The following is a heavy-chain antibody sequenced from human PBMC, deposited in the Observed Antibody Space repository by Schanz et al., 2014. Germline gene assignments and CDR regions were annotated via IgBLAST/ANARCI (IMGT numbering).Heavy chain of an antibody. Sequence: EVQLLESGGGLVQPGGSLRLSCAASGFTFSSYAMSWVRQAPGKGLEWVANIKQDGSEKYYVDSVKGRFTISRDNAKNLLYLQMNSLRAEDTAVYYCARQPFYHYGMDVWGHGTTVTVSS. CDR1: GFTFSSYA. J-gene: IGHJ6*02. CDR3: ARQPFYHYGMDV. V-gene: IGHV3-7*01. CDR2: IKQDGSEK.